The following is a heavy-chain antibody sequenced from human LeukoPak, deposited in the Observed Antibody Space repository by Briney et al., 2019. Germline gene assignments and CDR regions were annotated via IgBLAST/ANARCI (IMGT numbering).Heavy chain of an antibody. V-gene: IGHV3-15*01. CDR1: GFTVSSNY. D-gene: IGHD3-9*01. CDR2: IKSKTDGGTT. Sequence: PGGSLRLSCAASGFTVSSNYVSWVRQAPGKGLEWVGRIKSKTDGGTTDYAAPVKGTFTISRDDSKNTLYLQMNSLKTEDTAVYYCTTDGIYDIFTGYNPADYWGQGTLVTVSS. CDR3: TTDGIYDIFTGYNPADY. J-gene: IGHJ4*02.